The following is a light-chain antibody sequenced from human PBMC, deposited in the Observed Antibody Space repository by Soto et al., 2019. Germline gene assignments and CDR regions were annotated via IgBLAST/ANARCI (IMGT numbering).Light chain of an antibody. J-gene: IGKJ1*01. Sequence: DIQMTQSPSTLSGSVGDRFTITCRASRTISSWLAWYQQKPGKAPKLLIYKASTLKSGVPSRFSGSGSGTEFTLTISSLQPDDFATYYCQHYNSYSEAFGQGTKVDI. CDR2: KAS. CDR3: QHYNSYSEA. V-gene: IGKV1-5*03. CDR1: RTISSW.